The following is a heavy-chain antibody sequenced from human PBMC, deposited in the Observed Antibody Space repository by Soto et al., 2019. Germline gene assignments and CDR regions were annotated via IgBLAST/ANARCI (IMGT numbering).Heavy chain of an antibody. V-gene: IGHV3-23*01. CDR3: AKMGYDFWSGYYTGGYFDY. D-gene: IGHD3-3*01. J-gene: IGHJ4*02. CDR1: GFTFNIYA. CDR2: ISGSGGST. Sequence: EVQVLESGGGLVQPGGSLRLSCAASGFTFNIYAMSWVRQAPGKGLEWVSAISGSGGSTYYADSVKGRFTISRDNSKNTPYLQMNSLRAEDTAVYYCAKMGYDFWSGYYTGGYFDYWGEGTLVTVSS.